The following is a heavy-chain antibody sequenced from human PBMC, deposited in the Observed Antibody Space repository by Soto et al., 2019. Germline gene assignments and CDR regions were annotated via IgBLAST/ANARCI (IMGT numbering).Heavy chain of an antibody. CDR3: AREGGSYDSGGYLIRGAFDI. V-gene: IGHV4-31*03. CDR1: GDSISRIDYY. Sequence: QVQLQESGPGLVKPSQTLSLTCSVSGDSISRIDYYWTWIRQHPEKGLEWIGNIYFRGNTYYSPSLESRLTISVDKSKNQFSLKLTSVTAADTAVYYCAREGGSYDSGGYLIRGAFDIWGQGTMVTVSS. J-gene: IGHJ3*02. D-gene: IGHD3-22*01. CDR2: IYFRGNT.